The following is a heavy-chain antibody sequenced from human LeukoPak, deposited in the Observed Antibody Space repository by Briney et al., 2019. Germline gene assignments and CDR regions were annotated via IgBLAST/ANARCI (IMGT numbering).Heavy chain of an antibody. CDR1: GFTFSSYA. CDR2: ISGSGGST. J-gene: IGHJ4*02. V-gene: IGHV3-23*01. Sequence: GGSLRLSCAASGFTFSSYAMSWVRQAPGKGLEWVSAISGSGGSTYYADSVKGRFTISRDNSKNTLYLQMNSLRAKDTAVYYCAKAPTTTRWPQQFDYWGQGTLVTVSS. D-gene: IGHD6-13*01. CDR3: AKAPTTTRWPQQFDY.